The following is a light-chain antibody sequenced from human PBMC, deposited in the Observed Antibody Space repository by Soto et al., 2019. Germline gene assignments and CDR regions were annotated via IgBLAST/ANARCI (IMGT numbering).Light chain of an antibody. CDR2: GAS. Sequence: ESVLTQSPGTLSLSPGERATLSCRASQSVSSSFLAWYQLKPGQAPRLLIYGASSRATDIPDRFSGSGSGRDFALTISRLEPEDFEVYYCQQYDSSPWTFGQGTTVEIK. CDR1: QSVSSSF. V-gene: IGKV3-20*01. CDR3: QQYDSSPWT. J-gene: IGKJ1*01.